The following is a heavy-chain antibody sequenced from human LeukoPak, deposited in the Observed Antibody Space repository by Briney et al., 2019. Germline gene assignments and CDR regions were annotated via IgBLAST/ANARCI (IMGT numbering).Heavy chain of an antibody. D-gene: IGHD3-10*01. CDR3: ASGSGSYRTPYYYMDV. CDR2: IYSGGST. J-gene: IGHJ6*03. CDR1: GFTVSSNY. V-gene: IGHV3-53*01. Sequence: GGSLRLSCVASGFTVSSNYVSWVRQAPGKGLEWVSVIYSGGSTYYADSVKGRFTISRDDSKNTLYLQMNSLRAEDTAVYYCASGSGSYRTPYYYMDVWGTGTTVTVSS.